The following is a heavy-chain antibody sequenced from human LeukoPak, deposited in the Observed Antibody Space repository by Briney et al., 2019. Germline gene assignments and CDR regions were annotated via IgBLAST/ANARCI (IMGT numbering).Heavy chain of an antibody. CDR2: IYYSGST. Sequence: SETLSLTCTVSGGSIRASSYYWGWIRQPPGKGLEWIGTIYYSGSTYYNPSLKSRVTISVDTSKNQFSLKLSSVTAADTAVYYCARDVLRGRASRWYDYWGQGTLVTVSS. V-gene: IGHV4-39*07. D-gene: IGHD6-13*01. CDR3: ARDVLRGRASRWYDY. J-gene: IGHJ4*02. CDR1: GGSIRASSYY.